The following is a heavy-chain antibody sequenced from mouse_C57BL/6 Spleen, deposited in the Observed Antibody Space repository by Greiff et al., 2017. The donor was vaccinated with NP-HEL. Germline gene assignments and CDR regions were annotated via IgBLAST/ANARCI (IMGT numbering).Heavy chain of an antibody. D-gene: IGHD1-2*01. CDR1: GYTFTSYW. CDR3: ARGGTTARAAGYFDV. J-gene: IGHJ1*03. Sequence: QVQLQQPGAELVMPGASVKLSCKASGYTFTSYWMHWVKQRPGQGLEWIGEIDPSDSYTNYNQKFKGKSTLTVDKSSSTAYMQLSSLTSEDSAVYYCARGGTTARAAGYFDVWGTGTTVTVSS. CDR2: IDPSDSYT. V-gene: IGHV1-69*01.